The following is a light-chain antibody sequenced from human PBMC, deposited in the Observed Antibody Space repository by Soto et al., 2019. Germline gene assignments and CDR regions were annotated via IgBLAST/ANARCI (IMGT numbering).Light chain of an antibody. Sequence: VMTQSPATLSLSPGERATLSCTASQSINSNLAWYQQRPGQAPRLLIYGASTRATGIPARFSGSGSGTEFTLTISSMKSEDFAVYYCQQYNNRWTFGQGTKVDIK. CDR2: GAS. V-gene: IGKV3-15*01. CDR1: QSINSN. CDR3: QQYNNRWT. J-gene: IGKJ1*01.